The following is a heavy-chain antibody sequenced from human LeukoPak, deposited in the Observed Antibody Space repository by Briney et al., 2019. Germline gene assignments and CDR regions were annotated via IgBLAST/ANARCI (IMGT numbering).Heavy chain of an antibody. D-gene: IGHD3-10*01. CDR2: IYYSGST. V-gene: IGHV4-30-4*08. Sequence: PSQTLSLTCTVSGGSISSGDYYWSWIRQPPGKGLEWIGYIYYSGSTYYNPSLKSRVTISVDTSKNQFSLKLSSVTAADTAVYYCARVAPGYYHYMDVGDRGTTVPVPS. J-gene: IGHJ6*03. CDR1: GGSISSGDYY. CDR3: ARVAPGYYHYMDV.